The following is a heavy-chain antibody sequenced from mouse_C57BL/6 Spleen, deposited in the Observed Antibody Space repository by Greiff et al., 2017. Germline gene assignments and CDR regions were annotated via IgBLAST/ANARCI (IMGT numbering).Heavy chain of an antibody. CDR1: GYSITSGYD. Sequence: EVQLQESGPGMVKPSQSLSLTCTVTGYSITSGYDWHWIRHFPGNKLEWMGYISYSGSTNYNPSLKSRISITHDTSKNHFFLKLNSVTTEDTATYYCARRYYGSYWYFDVWGTGTTVTVSS. D-gene: IGHD1-1*01. V-gene: IGHV3-1*01. CDR3: ARRYYGSYWYFDV. CDR2: ISYSGST. J-gene: IGHJ1*03.